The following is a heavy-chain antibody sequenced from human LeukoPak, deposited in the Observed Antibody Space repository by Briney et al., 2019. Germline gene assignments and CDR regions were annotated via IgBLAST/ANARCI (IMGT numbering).Heavy chain of an antibody. CDR3: ARVDFWSGYYLDY. D-gene: IGHD3-3*01. J-gene: IGHJ4*02. CDR2: TYYSGST. CDR1: GGSISSGDYY. Sequence: SETLSLTCTVSGGSISSGDYYWRWIRQPPGKGLEWIGYTYYSGSTYYNPSLKSRVTISVDTSKNQFSLKLNSVTAADTAVYYCARVDFWSGYYLDYWGQGTLVTVSS. V-gene: IGHV4-30-4*01.